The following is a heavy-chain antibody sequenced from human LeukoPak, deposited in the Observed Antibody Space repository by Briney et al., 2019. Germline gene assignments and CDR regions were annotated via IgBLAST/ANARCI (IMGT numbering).Heavy chain of an antibody. Sequence: GGSLRLSCAASGFTFSSYAMHWVRQAPGKGLEYVSAISSNGGSTYYANSVKGRFTISRDNSKNTLYLQMGSLRAEGMAVYYCARDYGDYSFLFDYWGQGTLVTVSS. CDR2: ISSNGGST. V-gene: IGHV3-64*01. J-gene: IGHJ4*02. CDR1: GFTFSSYA. D-gene: IGHD4-17*01. CDR3: ARDYGDYSFLFDY.